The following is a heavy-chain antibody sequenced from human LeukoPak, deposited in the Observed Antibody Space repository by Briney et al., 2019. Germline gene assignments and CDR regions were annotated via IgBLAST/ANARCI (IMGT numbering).Heavy chain of an antibody. V-gene: IGHV1-24*01. D-gene: IGHD1-7*01. CDR1: GYTLTELS. CDR3: ATDSRITGTTGY. Sequence: GASVKVSCKVSGYTLTELSMHWVRQAPGKGLEWMGGFDPEDGETIYAQEFQGRVTMTEDTSTDTAYMELNSLRSEDTAVYYCATDSRITGTTGYWGQGTLVTVSS. J-gene: IGHJ4*02. CDR2: FDPEDGET.